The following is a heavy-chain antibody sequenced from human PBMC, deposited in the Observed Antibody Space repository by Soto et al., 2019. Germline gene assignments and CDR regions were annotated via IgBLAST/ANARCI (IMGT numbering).Heavy chain of an antibody. D-gene: IGHD5-12*01. J-gene: IGHJ2*01. CDR1: GFQFSSYS. V-gene: IGHV3-48*01. CDR2: ISSSSSSV. Sequence: EVQVEESGGGLVQPGGSLRLACAASGFQFSSYSMKWVRHAPGKGLEWVSDISSSSSSVYYADSVKGRFTMSRDNPKKSLYLQMNTLRAEDTAVYYCARVASYWYFDLWGRGTLVTVSS. CDR3: ARVASYWYFDL.